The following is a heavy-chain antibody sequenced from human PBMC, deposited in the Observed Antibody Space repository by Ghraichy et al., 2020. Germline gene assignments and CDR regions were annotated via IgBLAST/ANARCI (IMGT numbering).Heavy chain of an antibody. CDR3: AKSLNSFGASQYGGSSYFFDL. D-gene: IGHD1-26*01. CDR1: GFSFTDYG. CDR2: ISYDGSNK. Sequence: GGSLRLSCTASGFSFTDYGMHWVRQAPGKGLEWVAVISYDGSNKFYADSVKGRFTVSRDDSKNTLSLQMNSLRLEDTVVFYCAKSLNSFGASQYGGSSYFFDLWGRGTLVTVSS. J-gene: IGHJ4*02. V-gene: IGHV3-30*18.